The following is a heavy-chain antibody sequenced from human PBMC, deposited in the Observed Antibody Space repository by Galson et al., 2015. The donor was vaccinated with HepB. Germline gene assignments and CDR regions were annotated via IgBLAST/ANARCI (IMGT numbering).Heavy chain of an antibody. V-gene: IGHV3-7*03. D-gene: IGHD6-19*01. CDR2: IKQDGSEK. Sequence: SLRLSCAASGFTFSSYWMSWVRQAPGKGLEWVANIKQDGSEKYYVDSVKGRFTISRDNAKNSLYLQMNSLRAEDTAVYYCARAARRYSSGWYYFDYWGQGTLVTVSS. J-gene: IGHJ4*02. CDR1: GFTFSSYW. CDR3: ARAARRYSSGWYYFDY.